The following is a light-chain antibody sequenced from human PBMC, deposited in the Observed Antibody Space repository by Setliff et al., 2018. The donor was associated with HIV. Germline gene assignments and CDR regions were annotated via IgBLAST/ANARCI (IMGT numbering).Light chain of an antibody. Sequence: QSALGQPASVSGSPGQSITISCTGTSTDIGHYGLVSWYQQHPGRAPQLILFDVNKRPSGVSSRFFGSKSGNTASLSISGLQAGDEADYFCCAYAGSDTRVFGTGTKVTV. CDR3: CAYAGSDTRV. V-gene: IGLV2-23*02. J-gene: IGLJ1*01. CDR1: STDIGHYGL. CDR2: DVN.